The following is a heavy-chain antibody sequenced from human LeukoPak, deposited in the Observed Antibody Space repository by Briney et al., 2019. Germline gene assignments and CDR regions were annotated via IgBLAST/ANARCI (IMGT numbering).Heavy chain of an antibody. J-gene: IGHJ4*02. CDR2: ISYDGSNK. D-gene: IGHD1-7*01. V-gene: IGHV3-30-3*01. CDR3: AKNFPPGVVLPHYYFDY. Sequence: QAGGSLRLSCAASGFTFSSYAMHWVRQAPGKGLEWVAVISYDGSNKYYADSVKGRFTISRDNSKNTLYLQMNSLRAEDTAVYYCAKNFPPGVVLPHYYFDYWGQGTLVTVSS. CDR1: GFTFSSYA.